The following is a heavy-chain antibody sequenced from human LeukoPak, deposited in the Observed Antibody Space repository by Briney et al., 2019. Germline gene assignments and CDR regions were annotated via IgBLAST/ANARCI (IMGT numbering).Heavy chain of an antibody. CDR2: ISGSDDGT. CDR1: GFTFSRCG. V-gene: IGHV3-23*01. D-gene: IGHD3-10*01. Sequence: GRSLRLSCAASGFTFSRCGMTWVRQAPGKGLEWVSSISGSDDGTYYADSVKGRFTISRDNSKNTVYLQMNSLSAEDTAIYYCAKRGPIYSATPSNYFDHWGQGTLVTVSS. CDR3: AKRGPIYSATPSNYFDH. J-gene: IGHJ4*02.